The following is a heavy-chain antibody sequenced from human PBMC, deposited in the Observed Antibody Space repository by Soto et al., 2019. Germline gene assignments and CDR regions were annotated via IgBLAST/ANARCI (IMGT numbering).Heavy chain of an antibody. CDR2: IKSKTYGAAT. V-gene: IGHV3-15*07. D-gene: IGHD1-26*01. CDR3: TTAGVHSGSYHWFDP. CDR1: GFTFSIAW. Sequence: EVQLVESGGGLIEPGGSLRLSCEASGFTFSIAWMNWVRQAPGKGLEWVGRIKSKTYGAATDYTTPVKGRFTISRDDSKNTLYLQMSSLKTEHTAVYYCTTAGVHSGSYHWFDPWGPGTLVTVSS. J-gene: IGHJ5*02.